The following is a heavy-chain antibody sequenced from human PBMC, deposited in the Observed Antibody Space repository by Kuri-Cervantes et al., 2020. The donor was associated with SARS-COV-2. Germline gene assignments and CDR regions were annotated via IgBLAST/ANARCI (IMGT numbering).Heavy chain of an antibody. D-gene: IGHD5-12*01. V-gene: IGHV3-30-3*01. CDR1: GFTFSSYA. CDR3: ARVLRGYSGYELFDY. CDR2: ISYDGNND. J-gene: IGHJ4*02. Sequence: GGSLRLSCAASGFTFSSYAMHWVRQAPGKGLEWVAIISYDGNNDYYADSVKGRFTISRDNSKNTLYLQMNSLRAEDTAVCYCARVLRGYSGYELFDYWGQGTLVTVSS.